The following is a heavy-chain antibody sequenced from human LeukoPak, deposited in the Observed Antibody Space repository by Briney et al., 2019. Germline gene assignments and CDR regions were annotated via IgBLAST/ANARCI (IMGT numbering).Heavy chain of an antibody. CDR3: AKKKTDYSYPSSFDY. CDR2: IYSGGST. V-gene: IGHV3-NL1*01. D-gene: IGHD4-11*01. Sequence: GGSLRLSCAASDLTFSNSALHWVRQAPGKGLEWVSVIYSGGSTYYADSVKGRFTLSRDNSKNTLYLQMNSLRAEDTAVYYCAKKKTDYSYPSSFDYWGQGTLVTVSS. J-gene: IGHJ4*02. CDR1: DLTFSNSA.